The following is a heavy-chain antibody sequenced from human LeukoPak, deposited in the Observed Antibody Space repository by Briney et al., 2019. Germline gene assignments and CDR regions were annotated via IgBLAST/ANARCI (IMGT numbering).Heavy chain of an antibody. Sequence: GGSLRLSCAASGFTVSEFWMSWVRQAPGKGLEWVANIKQDGSEKYYVDSVKGRFTISRDNAKNSLYLQMNSLRAEDTAVYYCATYDSSGYYGYDYWGQGTLVTVSS. CDR3: ATYDSSGYYGYDY. J-gene: IGHJ4*02. CDR2: IKQDGSEK. V-gene: IGHV3-7*01. CDR1: GFTVSEFW. D-gene: IGHD3-22*01.